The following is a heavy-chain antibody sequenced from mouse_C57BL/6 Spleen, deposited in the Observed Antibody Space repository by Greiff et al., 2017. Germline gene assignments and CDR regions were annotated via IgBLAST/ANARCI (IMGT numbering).Heavy chain of an antibody. J-gene: IGHJ3*01. D-gene: IGHD1-1*01. Sequence: VKLQQPGAELVKPGASVKLYCKASGYTFTSYWMHWVKQRPGQGLEWIGMIHPNSGSTNYNEKFKSKATLTVDKSSSTAYMQLSSLTSEDSAVYYCARSEGGSMGAYWGQGTLVTVSA. CDR2: IHPNSGST. CDR1: GYTFTSYW. CDR3: ARSEGGSMGAY. V-gene: IGHV1-64*01.